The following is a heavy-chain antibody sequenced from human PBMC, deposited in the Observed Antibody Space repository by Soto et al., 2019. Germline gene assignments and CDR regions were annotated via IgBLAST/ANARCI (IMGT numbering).Heavy chain of an antibody. CDR1: GFTFSSYA. Sequence: QVQLVESGGGVVQPGRSLRLSCAASGFTFSSYAMHWVRQAPGKGLEWVAVISYDGSNKYYADSVKGRFTISRDNSKNTLYLQMNSLRAEDTAVYYCARGTYLYKKNGSGDYWGQGTLVTVSS. CDR2: ISYDGSNK. CDR3: ARGTYLYKKNGSGDY. V-gene: IGHV3-30-3*01. D-gene: IGHD3-3*01. J-gene: IGHJ4*02.